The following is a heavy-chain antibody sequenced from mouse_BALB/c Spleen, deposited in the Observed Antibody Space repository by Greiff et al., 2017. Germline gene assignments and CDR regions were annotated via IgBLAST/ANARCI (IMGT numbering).Heavy chain of an antibody. D-gene: IGHD2-3*01. V-gene: IGHV5-12-1*01. Sequence: EVKLMESGGDLVKPGGSLKLSCAASGFAFSSYDMSWVRQTPEKRLEWVAYISSGGGSTYYPDTVKGRFTISRDNAKNTLYLQMSSLKSEDTAMYYCARHDGLDYWGQGTTLTVSS. CDR2: ISSGGGST. CDR1: GFAFSSYD. J-gene: IGHJ2*01. CDR3: ARHDGLDY.